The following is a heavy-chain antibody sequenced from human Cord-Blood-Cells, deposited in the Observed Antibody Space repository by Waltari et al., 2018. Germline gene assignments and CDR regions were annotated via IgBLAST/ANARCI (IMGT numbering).Heavy chain of an antibody. D-gene: IGHD5-12*01. CDR3: ASLDIVATIDY. CDR1: GYSISSGYY. J-gene: IGHJ4*02. V-gene: IGHV4-38-2*01. Sequence: QVQLQESGPGLVKPSETLSLTCAVSGYSISSGYYWGWIRQPPGKGLEWIGSIYHSGSTYYNPSLKSRVTISVDTSKNQFSRKLSSVTAADTAVYYCASLDIVATIDYWGQGTLVTVSS. CDR2: IYHSGST.